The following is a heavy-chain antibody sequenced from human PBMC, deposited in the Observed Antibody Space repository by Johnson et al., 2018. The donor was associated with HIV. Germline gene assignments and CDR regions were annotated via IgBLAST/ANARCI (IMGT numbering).Heavy chain of an antibody. J-gene: IGHJ3*02. CDR2: ISYDGSNK. CDR3: ARQGSATGAFDI. Sequence: QVQLVESGGGVVQPGRSLRLSCAASGFTFSSYGMHWVRQAPGKGLEWVAVISYDGSNKYYPGSVKGRFTISRENAKNSLYLLMNSLRAGDTAVYYCARQGSATGAFDIWGQGTMVTVSS. V-gene: IGHV3-30*03. D-gene: IGHD1-26*01. CDR1: GFTFSSYG.